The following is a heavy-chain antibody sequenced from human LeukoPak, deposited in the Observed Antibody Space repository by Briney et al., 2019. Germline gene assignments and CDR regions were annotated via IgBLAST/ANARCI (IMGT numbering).Heavy chain of an antibody. D-gene: IGHD3-10*01. CDR1: GYTFTTYA. Sequence: ASVKVSCKASGYTFTTYAINWVRQAPGQGLEWMGRINTNTGNPTYAQGFTGRFVFSLDTSVSTACLQISSLKAEDTAVYYCVRDGGPGQGDVWGQGTTVTVSS. J-gene: IGHJ6*02. CDR2: INTNTGNP. V-gene: IGHV7-4-1*02. CDR3: VRDGGPGQGDV.